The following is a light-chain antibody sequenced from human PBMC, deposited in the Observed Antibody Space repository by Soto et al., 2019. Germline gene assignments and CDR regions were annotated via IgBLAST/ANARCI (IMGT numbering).Light chain of an antibody. V-gene: IGLV2-14*01. CDR2: EVS. J-gene: IGLJ3*02. CDR3: SSYTSSNTWV. Sequence: QSALTQPASVSGSPGQSITISCTGTSSDVGDYNYVSWYQQHPGKAPKLMIYEVSNRPSGVSNRFSGSKSGNTASLTISGIQAEDEADYYGSSYTSSNTWVFGGGTKLTVL. CDR1: SSDVGDYNY.